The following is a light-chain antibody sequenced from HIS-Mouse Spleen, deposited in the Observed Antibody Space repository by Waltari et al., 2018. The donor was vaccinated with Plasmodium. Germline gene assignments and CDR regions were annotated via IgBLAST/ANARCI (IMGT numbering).Light chain of an antibody. CDR2: AAS. Sequence: AIRMTQSPSSFSASTGDRVTITCRASQGISSYLAWYQQKPGKAPKRLIYAASTLQSGVPSRFSGRGSGTDFTLTISCLQSEDFATYYCQQYYSYPLTFGGGTKVEIK. V-gene: IGKV1-8*01. CDR3: QQYYSYPLT. CDR1: QGISSY. J-gene: IGKJ4*01.